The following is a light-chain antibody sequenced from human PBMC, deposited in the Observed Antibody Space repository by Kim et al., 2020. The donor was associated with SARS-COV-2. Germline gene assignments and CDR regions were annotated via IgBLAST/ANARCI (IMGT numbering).Light chain of an antibody. J-gene: IGKJ2*02. CDR2: DAS. CDR3: QEDNSNPCA. CDR1: QGISIW. Sequence: DIQMTQSPSSLSASVGDRVTITCRASQGISIWLAWYQQKPGKAPNLLIYDASSLESGVPSRLSGRGSGTEFTLTISSLQPDDFATYYCQEDNSNPCAFGQGTKLEI. V-gene: IGKV1-5*01.